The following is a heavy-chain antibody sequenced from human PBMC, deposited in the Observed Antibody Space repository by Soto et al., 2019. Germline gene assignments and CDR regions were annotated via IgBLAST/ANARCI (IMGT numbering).Heavy chain of an antibody. J-gene: IGHJ4*02. CDR3: ARHRSGWYYFDY. CDR1: GGSISSSSYY. V-gene: IGHV4-39*01. Sequence: SETLSLTCTVSGGSISSSSYYWGWIRQPPGKGLEWIGSIYYSGSTYYNPSLKSRVTISVDTSKNQFSLKLSSVTAADAAVYYCARHRSGWYYFDYWGQGTLVTVSS. D-gene: IGHD6-19*01. CDR2: IYYSGST.